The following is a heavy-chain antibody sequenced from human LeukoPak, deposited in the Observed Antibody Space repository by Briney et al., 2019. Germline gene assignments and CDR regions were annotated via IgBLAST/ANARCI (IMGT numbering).Heavy chain of an antibody. CDR1: GFTFSSYG. Sequence: GGSLRLSCAASGFTFSSYGMHWVRQAPGKGLEWVAVISYDGSNKYYADSVKGRFTISRDNAKNSLYLQMNSLRAEDTAVYYCARPDYSNPGYYYYYMDVWGKGTTVTVSS. J-gene: IGHJ6*03. V-gene: IGHV3-30*03. CDR2: ISYDGSNK. CDR3: ARPDYSNPGYYYYYMDV. D-gene: IGHD4-11*01.